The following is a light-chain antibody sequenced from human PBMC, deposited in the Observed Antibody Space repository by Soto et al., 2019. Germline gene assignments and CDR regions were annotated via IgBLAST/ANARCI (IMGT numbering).Light chain of an antibody. Sequence: QSALTQPASVSGSPGQSITISCTGTISDVGGYNYVSWYQQHPGKAPKLMIYDVSYRPSGVSNRFSGSKSDNTASLTISGLQAEDEADYYCSSYTSSSTPYVFGTGTKVTVL. J-gene: IGLJ1*01. CDR2: DVS. V-gene: IGLV2-14*01. CDR3: SSYTSSSTPYV. CDR1: ISDVGGYNY.